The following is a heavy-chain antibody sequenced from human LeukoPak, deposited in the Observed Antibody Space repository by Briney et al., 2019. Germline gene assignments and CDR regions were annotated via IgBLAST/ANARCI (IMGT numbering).Heavy chain of an antibody. CDR2: VYWNDDN. V-gene: IGHV2-5*01. J-gene: IGHJ4*02. CDR1: GFSLSDTAVG. Sequence: EYGPTLVNPTQTLTLTCTFSGFSLSDTAVGVHWIRRPPGKALEWLALVYWNDDNKYSPSLRSRLTVTKDSSKNQVVLTMTNMDPVDTATYYCTHSSGWTTDFWGQGILVPVSS. CDR3: THSSGWTTDF. D-gene: IGHD6-19*01.